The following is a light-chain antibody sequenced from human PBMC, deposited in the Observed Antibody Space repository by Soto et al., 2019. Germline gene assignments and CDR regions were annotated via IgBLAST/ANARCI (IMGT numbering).Light chain of an antibody. CDR3: QQSYKTPHT. V-gene: IGKV3-15*01. Sequence: EIVMTQSPATLSVSPGERATLSCRASQTVNSNLAWYQQKPGQAPRLLIYGASNRATGIPARFSGSGSGTEFTLTISSLQSEDFGTYYCQQSYKTPHTFGQGTKLETK. CDR1: QTVNSN. J-gene: IGKJ2*01. CDR2: GAS.